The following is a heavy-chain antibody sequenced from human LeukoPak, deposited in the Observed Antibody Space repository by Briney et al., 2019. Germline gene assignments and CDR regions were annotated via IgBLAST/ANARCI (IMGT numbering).Heavy chain of an antibody. CDR1: GFLFHVYT. CDR2: ISHSDDST. D-gene: IGHD3-3*01. V-gene: IGHV3-23*01. Sequence: GGSLRLSCRTSGFLFHVYTMTWVRQAPGKGREWTSSISHSDDSTYYADPVKGRFTISRDNSKDTVYLQMNSLRVDDTALYHCAKSYDTSTSPDDWGQGILVSVSS. J-gene: IGHJ4*02. CDR3: AKSYDTSTSPDD.